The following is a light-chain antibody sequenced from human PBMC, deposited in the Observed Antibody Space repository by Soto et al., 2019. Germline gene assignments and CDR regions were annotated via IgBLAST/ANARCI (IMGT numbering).Light chain of an antibody. CDR2: SAS. CDR1: EAISSW. Sequence: DIKMTQSPSSVSASVGDRVTITCRASEAISSWLAWYQQKPGRAPKHLIYSASSLQNGAPSRFTGSGSGTDFTLTITSLQPDDTAIYYCQQARSFPLTFGGGTKVEIK. CDR3: QQARSFPLT. V-gene: IGKV1-12*01. J-gene: IGKJ4*01.